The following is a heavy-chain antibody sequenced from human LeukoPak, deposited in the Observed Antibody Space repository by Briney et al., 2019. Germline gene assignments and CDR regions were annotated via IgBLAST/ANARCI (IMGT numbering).Heavy chain of an antibody. D-gene: IGHD5-12*01. CDR3: ARPVDRDAFDI. CDR2: ISGSGGST. V-gene: IGHV3-23*01. Sequence: GGSLRLSCAASGFTFNSYAMSWVRQAPGKGLEWVSAISGSGGSTYYADSVKGRFTISRDNSKNTLYLQMNSLRAEDTAAYYCARPVDRDAFDIWGQGTAVTVSP. CDR1: GFTFNSYA. J-gene: IGHJ3*02.